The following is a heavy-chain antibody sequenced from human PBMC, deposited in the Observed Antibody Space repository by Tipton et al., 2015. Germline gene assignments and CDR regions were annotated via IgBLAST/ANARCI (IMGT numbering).Heavy chain of an antibody. V-gene: IGHV3-23*01. Sequence: SLRLSCAASGFTFSSYAMSWVRQAPGKGLEWVSSISGSGGSTYYADSVQGRFTISRDNAKNSLYLQMNSLRAEDTAVYYCARYQDIVVVPAAILGYWGQGTLVTVSS. CDR3: ARYQDIVVVPAAILGY. CDR2: ISGSGGST. CDR1: GFTFSSYA. D-gene: IGHD2-2*01. J-gene: IGHJ4*02.